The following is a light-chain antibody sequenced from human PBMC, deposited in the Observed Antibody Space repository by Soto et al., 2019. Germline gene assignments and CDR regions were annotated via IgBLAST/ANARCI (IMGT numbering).Light chain of an antibody. CDR3: QQRSNWPYT. J-gene: IGKJ2*01. Sequence: DIQMTQSPSSLSASVGDRVTITCRASQSISSYLNWYQQKPGKAPKLLIYATSSLQSGVPSRFSGSGSGTDFTLTISNLQPEDFAVYYCQQRSNWPYTFGQGTKLEIK. V-gene: IGKV1-39*01. CDR1: QSISSY. CDR2: ATS.